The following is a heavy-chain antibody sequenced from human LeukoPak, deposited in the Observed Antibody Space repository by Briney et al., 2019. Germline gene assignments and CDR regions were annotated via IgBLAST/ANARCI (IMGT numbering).Heavy chain of an antibody. D-gene: IGHD6-6*01. CDR1: GFTFSDYY. Sequence: GGSLRLSCGASGFTFSDYYMSWIRQTPGKGLEWLAYISSSGSSIHYADSVKGRFTISRDNAKNSLDLQMSSLRAEDTAMYYCARDEVGGPLKYWGQGTLVTVSS. CDR2: ISSSGSSI. V-gene: IGHV3-11*04. J-gene: IGHJ4*02. CDR3: ARDEVGGPLKY.